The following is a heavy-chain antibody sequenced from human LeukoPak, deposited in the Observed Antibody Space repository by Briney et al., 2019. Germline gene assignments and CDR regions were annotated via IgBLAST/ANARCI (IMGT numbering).Heavy chain of an antibody. J-gene: IGHJ4*02. V-gene: IGHV3-53*01. CDR3: ANRGF. CDR2: IYSGGTT. Sequence: GGSLRLSCAASGFTVSTDSMIWVRQAPGKGLEWVSSIYSGGTTYHADSVKGRVTISGDTSKNTLYLQMNSLRVEDTAVYYCANRGFWGQGTLVTVSS. CDR1: GFTVSTDS.